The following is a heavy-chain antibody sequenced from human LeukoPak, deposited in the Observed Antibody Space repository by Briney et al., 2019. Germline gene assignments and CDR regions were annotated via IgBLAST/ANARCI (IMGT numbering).Heavy chain of an antibody. D-gene: IGHD1-26*01. CDR1: GFTFSRYS. V-gene: IGHV3-21*01. CDR2: MSSSSGLI. CDR3: AREFDGSASGAGY. Sequence: GGSLRLSCAASGFTFSRYSMNWVRQALAKGLEWVSSMSSSSGLIYYGDSVKGRFTVSRDNAKRSMYLQMNSLRADDTAVYYCAREFDGSASGAGYWGQGTLVTVSS. J-gene: IGHJ4*02.